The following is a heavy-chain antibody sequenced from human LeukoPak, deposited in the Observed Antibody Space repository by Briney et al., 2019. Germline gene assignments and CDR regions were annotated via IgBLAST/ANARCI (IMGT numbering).Heavy chain of an antibody. Sequence: SSETLSLTCTVSGGSISSSSYCWGWIRQPPGKGLEWIGSIYYSGSTYYNPSLKSRVTISVDTSENQFSLKLSSVTAADTAVYYCARLGLRITMIVVAEPDYFDYWGQGTLVTVSS. CDR3: ARLGLRITMIVVAEPDYFDY. V-gene: IGHV4-39*01. J-gene: IGHJ4*02. CDR1: GGSISSSSYC. D-gene: IGHD3-22*01. CDR2: IYYSGST.